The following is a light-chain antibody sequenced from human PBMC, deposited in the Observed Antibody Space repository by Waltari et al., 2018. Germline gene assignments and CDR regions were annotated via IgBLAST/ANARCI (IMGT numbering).Light chain of an antibody. CDR2: KVS. CDR1: QGLVSSDGNTY. J-gene: IGKJ1*01. V-gene: IGKV2-30*01. CDR3: MQGTHWPWT. Sequence: VALTQSPLSLPVTLGQPASISCRSSQGLVSSDGNTYFNWFQQRPCQAPRRLLYKVSNRDSGVPDRFSGRGSGTDFTLRISRVEAEDVGVYYCMQGTHWPWTFGQGTKVEIK.